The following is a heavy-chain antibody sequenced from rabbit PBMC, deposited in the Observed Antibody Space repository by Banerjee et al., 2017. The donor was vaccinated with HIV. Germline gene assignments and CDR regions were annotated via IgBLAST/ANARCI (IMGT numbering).Heavy chain of an antibody. V-gene: IGHV1S7*01. J-gene: IGHJ4*01. CDR3: ARARVDNGGFYFTL. CDR2: IDPVFGST. D-gene: IGHD2-1*01. Sequence: ESGGGLVQPGGSLKLSCKASGFDFSSYGVSWVRQAPGKGLDWIGYIDPVFGSTYYASWVNGRFTISSHNAQNTLYLQLNSLTAADTATYFCARARVDNGGFYFTLWGPGTLVTVS. CDR1: GFDFSSYG.